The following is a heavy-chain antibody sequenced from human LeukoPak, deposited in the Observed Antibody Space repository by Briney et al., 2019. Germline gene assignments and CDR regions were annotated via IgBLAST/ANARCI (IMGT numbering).Heavy chain of an antibody. CDR2: IKQDGSEK. J-gene: IGHJ4*02. Sequence: GGSLRLSCAASGFIVSSNYMSWVRQAPGKGLEWVANIKQDGSEKYYVDSVKGRFTISRDNAKNSLYLQMNSLRAEDKAVYYRARAGGYSGPFGYWGQGTLVTVSS. D-gene: IGHD5-12*01. CDR1: GFIVSSNY. CDR3: ARAGGYSGPFGY. V-gene: IGHV3-7*01.